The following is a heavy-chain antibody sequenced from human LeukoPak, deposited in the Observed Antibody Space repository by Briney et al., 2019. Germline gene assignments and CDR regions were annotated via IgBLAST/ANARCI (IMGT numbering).Heavy chain of an antibody. Sequence: SETLSLTCAVYGGSFSGHYWTWIRQPPGKGLEWIGEINHSGSTNYNPSLKSRVTISVDTSKNQFSLKLSSVTAADTAVYYCARYYYGSGSYYVDYWGQGTLATVSS. CDR1: GGSFSGHY. CDR3: ARYYYGSGSYYVDY. J-gene: IGHJ4*02. CDR2: INHSGST. V-gene: IGHV4-34*01. D-gene: IGHD3-10*01.